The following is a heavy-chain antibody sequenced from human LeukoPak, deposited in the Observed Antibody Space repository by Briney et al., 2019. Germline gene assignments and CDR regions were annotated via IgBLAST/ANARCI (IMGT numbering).Heavy chain of an antibody. Sequence: GGSLRLSCAASGFTFSNAWMSWVRQAPGKGLEWVANIKQDGSEKYYVDSVKGRFTISRDNAKNSLYLQMNSLRAEDTAVYYCARGDSSSSEGFDYWGQGTLVTVSS. V-gene: IGHV3-7*04. J-gene: IGHJ4*02. CDR3: ARGDSSSSEGFDY. CDR2: IKQDGSEK. CDR1: GFTFSNAW. D-gene: IGHD6-6*01.